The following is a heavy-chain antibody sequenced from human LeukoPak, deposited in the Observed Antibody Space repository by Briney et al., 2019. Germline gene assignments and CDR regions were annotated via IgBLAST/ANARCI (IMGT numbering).Heavy chain of an antibody. J-gene: IGHJ4*02. V-gene: IGHV3-7*03. CDR3: ARVGGYCSGGTCYSTH. Sequence: GGSLRLSCAASGFTFSSYWMTWVRQAPGKGLEWVASIKQDGSEKYYVDFVKGRFTISRDNAENSLYLQMHSLRAEDTAVYYCARVGGYCSGGTCYSTHWGQGTLVIVSS. D-gene: IGHD2-15*01. CDR1: GFTFSSYW. CDR2: IKQDGSEK.